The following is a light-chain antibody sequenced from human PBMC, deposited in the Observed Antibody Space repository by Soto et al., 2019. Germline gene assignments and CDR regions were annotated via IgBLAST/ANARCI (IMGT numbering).Light chain of an antibody. CDR2: EVT. V-gene: IGLV2-8*01. J-gene: IGLJ2*01. CDR1: SSDVGGYDF. Sequence: QSALIQPPSASGSPGQSVTISCTGTSSDVGGYDFVSWYQQHPGKAPKLIVYEVTKRPSGVPNRFSGSKSGNTASLTVSGLQTEDEADYYCSSYAGSDTLFGGGTKVTVL. CDR3: SSYAGSDTL.